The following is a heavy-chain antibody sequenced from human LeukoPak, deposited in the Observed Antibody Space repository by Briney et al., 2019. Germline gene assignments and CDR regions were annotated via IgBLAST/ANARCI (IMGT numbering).Heavy chain of an antibody. CDR3: AIKLSSGGY. J-gene: IGHJ4*02. Sequence: ASVKVSCKASGYTFTSYDINWVRQATGQGLEWMGWVSPNSANTAYAQKFQGRVTMTRNTSISTAYMELSSLRSEDTAVYYCAIKLSSGGYWGQGTLVTVSS. CDR1: GYTFTSYD. V-gene: IGHV1-8*01. CDR2: VSPNSANT. D-gene: IGHD3-22*01.